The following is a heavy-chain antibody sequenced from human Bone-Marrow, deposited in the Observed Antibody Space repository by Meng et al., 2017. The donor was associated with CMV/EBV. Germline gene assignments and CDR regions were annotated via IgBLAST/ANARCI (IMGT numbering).Heavy chain of an antibody. D-gene: IGHD3-22*01. CDR1: GGSISSSSYY. CDR2: IYYSGST. Sequence: SEPLSLTCTVSGGSISSSSYYWGWIRQPPGKGLEWIGSIYYSGSTYYNPSLKSRVTISVDTSKNQFSLKLSSVTAADTAVYYCARQIGYGSGYYYFDYWGQGTLVTVSS. CDR3: ARQIGYGSGYYYFDY. J-gene: IGHJ4*02. V-gene: IGHV4-39*01.